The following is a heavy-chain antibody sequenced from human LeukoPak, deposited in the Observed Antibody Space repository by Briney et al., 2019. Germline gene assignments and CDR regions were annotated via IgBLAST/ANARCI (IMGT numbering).Heavy chain of an antibody. J-gene: IGHJ6*03. CDR3: ASEAVAGTHYYYYYMDV. CDR1: GGTFSSYA. CDR2: IIPIFGTA. D-gene: IGHD6-19*01. V-gene: IGHV1-69*05. Sequence: SVKVSCKASGGTFSSYAISWVRQAPGQGLEWMGGIIPIFGTANYAQKFQGRVTITTDESTSTAYMELSSLRSEDTAVYYCASEAVAGTHYYYYYMDVWGKGTTVTVSS.